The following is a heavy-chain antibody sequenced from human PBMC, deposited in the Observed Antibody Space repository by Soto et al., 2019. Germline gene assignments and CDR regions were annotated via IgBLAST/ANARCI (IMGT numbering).Heavy chain of an antibody. V-gene: IGHV3-48*02. J-gene: IGHJ4*02. Sequence: LGGSLRLSCAASGFTFSSYSMNWVRQAPGKGLEWVSYISSGSKTIYYADSVQGRFTVSRDNAKNSQYLQMSSLTDEDTAVYYCAREDILGVRSFDYWGRGTLVTVSS. CDR1: GFTFSSYS. D-gene: IGHD3-10*01. CDR2: ISSGSKTI. CDR3: AREDILGVRSFDY.